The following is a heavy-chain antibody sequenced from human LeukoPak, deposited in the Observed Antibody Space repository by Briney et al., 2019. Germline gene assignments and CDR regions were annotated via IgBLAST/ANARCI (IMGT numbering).Heavy chain of an antibody. V-gene: IGHV7-4-1*02. CDR1: GYXXTXYA. CDR2: INTNTGNP. Sequence: VSCXXXGYXXTXYAMNGVGQAPGXGGEWMGWINTNTGNPTYAQGFTGRMVFSLDSSVSTAYLQISSLKAEDTAVYYCARGAPPKSIAVAGTLFAYWGQGTLVTVSS. J-gene: IGHJ4*02. CDR3: ARGAPPKSIAVAGTLFAY. D-gene: IGHD6-19*01.